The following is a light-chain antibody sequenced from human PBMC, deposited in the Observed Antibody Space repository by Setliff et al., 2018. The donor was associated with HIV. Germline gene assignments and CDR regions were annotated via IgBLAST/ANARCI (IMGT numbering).Light chain of an antibody. CDR2: TNT. J-gene: IGLJ1*01. V-gene: IGLV1-40*01. CDR1: SSNLGAGYD. CDR3: GTWDSSVNGGYV. Sequence: QSVLTQSPSVSGAPGQRVTISCTGSSSNLGAGYDVHWYQQVPGKAPKLLIVTNTNRPSDVPDRFSVSRSGTSVSLVITGLRAEDEADYYCGTWDSSVNGGYVFGTGTKVTVL.